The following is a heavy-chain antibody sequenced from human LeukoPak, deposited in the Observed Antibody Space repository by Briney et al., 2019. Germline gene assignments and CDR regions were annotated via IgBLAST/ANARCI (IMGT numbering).Heavy chain of an antibody. Sequence: ASVKVSCKASGYTFTSYDINWVRQATGQGLEWMGWMNPNSGNTGYAQKFQGRVTMTKNTSITTAYMELSSLRSEDTAVYYCARALSWTTNSYYYMDVWGKGTTVTVCS. D-gene: IGHD3/OR15-3a*01. J-gene: IGHJ6*03. V-gene: IGHV1-8*01. CDR3: ARALSWTTNSYYYMDV. CDR2: MNPNSGNT. CDR1: GYTFTSYD.